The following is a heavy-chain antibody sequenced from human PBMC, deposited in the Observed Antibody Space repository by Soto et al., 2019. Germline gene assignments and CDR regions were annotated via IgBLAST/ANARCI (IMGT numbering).Heavy chain of an antibody. J-gene: IGHJ5*02. CDR2: IYYSGST. CDR1: GGSISSYY. Sequence: TLSLTCTVSGGSISSYYWSWIRQPPGKGLEWIGYIYYSGSTNYNPSLKSRVTISVDTSKNQFSLKLSSVTAADTAVYYCARDVRYYDSSGYWTNWFDPWGQGTLVTVSS. CDR3: ARDVRYYDSSGYWTNWFDP. D-gene: IGHD3-22*01. V-gene: IGHV4-59*01.